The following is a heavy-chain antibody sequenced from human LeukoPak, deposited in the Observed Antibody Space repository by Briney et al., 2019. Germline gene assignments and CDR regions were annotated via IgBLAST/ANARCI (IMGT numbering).Heavy chain of an antibody. Sequence: GGSLRLSCAASGFIFDDYAMHWVRQAPGKGLEWVSGISWNSGSVGYADSVKGRFTISRDNAKNSLYLQMNSLRAEDTALYYCAKGFSSSGGAFDIWGQGTMVPVSS. CDR2: ISWNSGSV. V-gene: IGHV3-9*01. D-gene: IGHD6-13*01. J-gene: IGHJ3*02. CDR1: GFIFDDYA. CDR3: AKGFSSSGGAFDI.